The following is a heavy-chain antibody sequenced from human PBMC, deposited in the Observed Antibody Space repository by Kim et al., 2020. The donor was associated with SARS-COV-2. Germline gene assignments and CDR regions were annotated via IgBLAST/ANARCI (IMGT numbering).Heavy chain of an antibody. J-gene: IGHJ4*02. V-gene: IGHV1-58*01. Sequence: SVKVSCKASGFSFTTSAVQWVRQARGQRLEWMGWIVVGSGDRNYAQKFQERVTIFRDMSASTVYMELSSLTSDDTAVYFCAADYSGDYFDFWGQGTLVTVSS. CDR3: AADYSGDYFDF. CDR1: GFSFTTSA. CDR2: IVVGSGDR. D-gene: IGHD1-26*01.